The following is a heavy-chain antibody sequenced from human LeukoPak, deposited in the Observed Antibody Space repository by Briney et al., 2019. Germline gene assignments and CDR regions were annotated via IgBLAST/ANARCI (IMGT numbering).Heavy chain of an antibody. D-gene: IGHD6-19*01. CDR2: IYSSGST. CDR1: GGSITSYY. V-gene: IGHV4-4*07. CDR3: PRTTVAGGCDY. Sequence: PSETLSLTCTVSGGSITSYYWSWIRQPAGKGLEWIGRIYSSGSTNYNPSLKSRVTMSVDTSKNHFSLKLTSVTAADTAVYYCPRTTVAGGCDYWGQGSLVTVSS. J-gene: IGHJ4*02.